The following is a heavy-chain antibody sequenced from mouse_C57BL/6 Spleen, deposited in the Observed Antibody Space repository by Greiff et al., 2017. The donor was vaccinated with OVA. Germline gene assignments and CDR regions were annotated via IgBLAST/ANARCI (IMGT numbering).Heavy chain of an antibody. CDR3: AKGYSNYYAMDY. J-gene: IGHJ4*01. CDR2: INPSSGYT. Sequence: VQLQQSGAELAKPGASLKLSCKASGSPFHSYCTPSVKQRPGHALPWIGYINPSSGYTKYNQKFKDKATLTADKSSSTDDMQLSSLTYEDSGVYYCAKGYSNYYAMDYWGQGTSVTVSS. V-gene: IGHV1-7*01. D-gene: IGHD2-5*01. CDR1: GSPFHSYC.